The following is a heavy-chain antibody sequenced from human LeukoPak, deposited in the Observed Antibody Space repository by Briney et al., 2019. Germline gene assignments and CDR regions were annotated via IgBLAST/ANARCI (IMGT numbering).Heavy chain of an antibody. CDR3: AGDGGLERYFDY. CDR1: GFTFRNHA. V-gene: IGHV3-30-3*01. Sequence: PGGSLRLSRAASGFTFRNHALHWVRQAPGRGLEWVALITSNGSDQYYAGSVKGRFIISRDNSENTVYLQMNSLRAEDTAVYYCAGDGGLERYFDYWGQGTLVTVSS. J-gene: IGHJ4*02. CDR2: ITSNGSDQ. D-gene: IGHD1-1*01.